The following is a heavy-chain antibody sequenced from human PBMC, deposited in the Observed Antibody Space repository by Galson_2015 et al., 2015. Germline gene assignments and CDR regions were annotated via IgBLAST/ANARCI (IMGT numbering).Heavy chain of an antibody. CDR1: GYTFTGYY. CDR2: INPNSGGT. CDR3: ARGWELLEEGGAFDI. Sequence: SVKVSCKASGYTFTGYYMHWVRQAPGQGLEWMGWINPNSGGTNYAQKFQGWVTMTRDTSISTAYMELSRLRSDDAAVYYCARGWELLEEGGAFDIWGQGTMVTVSS. J-gene: IGHJ3*02. D-gene: IGHD1-26*01. V-gene: IGHV1-2*04.